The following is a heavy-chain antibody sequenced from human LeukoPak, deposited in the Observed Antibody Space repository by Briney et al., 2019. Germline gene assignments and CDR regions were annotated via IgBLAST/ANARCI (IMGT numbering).Heavy chain of an antibody. CDR3: ARGLRSVVVVPAATYFDY. CDR1: GGSFSGYY. D-gene: IGHD2-2*01. V-gene: IGHV4-34*01. Sequence: SETLSLTCAVYGGSFSGYYWSWIRQPPGKGLEWIGEINHSGSTNYNPSLKSRVTISVDTSKNQFSLKLSSVTAADTTVYYCARGLRSVVVVPAATYFDYLGQGTLVTVSS. J-gene: IGHJ4*02. CDR2: INHSGST.